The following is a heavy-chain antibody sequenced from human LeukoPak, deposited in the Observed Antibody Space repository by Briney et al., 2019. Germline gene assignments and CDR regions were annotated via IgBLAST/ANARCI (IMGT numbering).Heavy chain of an antibody. CDR1: GFTFSSYS. V-gene: IGHV3-21*01. CDR3: ARHQYYGSGSLGRFDY. CDR2: ISSSSSYI. J-gene: IGHJ4*02. D-gene: IGHD3-10*01. Sequence: GGSLRLSCAASGFTFSSYSMNWVRQAPGKGLEWVSSISSSSSYIYYADSVKGRFTISRDNAKNSLYLQMNSLRAEDTAVYYCARHQYYGSGSLGRFDYWGQGTLVTVSS.